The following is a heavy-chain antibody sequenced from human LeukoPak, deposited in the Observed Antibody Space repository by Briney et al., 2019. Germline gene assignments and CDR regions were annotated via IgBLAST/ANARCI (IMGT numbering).Heavy chain of an antibody. CDR2: INPNSGGT. CDR3: ARGLWDIVVVVETHDAFDI. J-gene: IGHJ3*02. V-gene: IGHV1-2*02. Sequence: ASVKVSCKASGYTFTGYYMHWVRQAPGQGLEWMGWINPNSGGTNYAQKLQGRVTMTTDTSTSTAYMELRSLRSDDTAVYYCARGLWDIVVVVETHDAFDIWGQGTMVTVSS. CDR1: GYTFTGYY. D-gene: IGHD2-15*01.